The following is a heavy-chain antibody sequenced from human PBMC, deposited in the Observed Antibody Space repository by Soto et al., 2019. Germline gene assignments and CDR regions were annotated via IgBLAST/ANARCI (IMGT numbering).Heavy chain of an antibody. J-gene: IGHJ5*02. V-gene: IGHV2-5*02. CDR2: IYWDDDE. CDR1: GFSLSTSGVG. CDR3: ASNVATRDNSFAP. Sequence: QITLKESGPTLVKPTQTLTLTCTFSGFSLSTSGVGVGWIRQPPGKALEGLALIYWDDDERYSPSLKSRLIXTXDXXNNQVFLKMTTMHPVDTATYYCASNVATRDNSFAPWGQGTLVTVSS. D-gene: IGHD6-6*01.